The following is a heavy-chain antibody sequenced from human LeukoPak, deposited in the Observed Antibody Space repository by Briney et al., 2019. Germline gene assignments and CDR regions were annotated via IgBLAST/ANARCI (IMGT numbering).Heavy chain of an antibody. D-gene: IGHD3-9*01. CDR1: GFTFSSYA. CDR2: ISYDGSNK. V-gene: IGHV3-30-3*01. Sequence: PGGSLRLSCAASGFTFSSYAMHWVRQAPGKGLEWVAVISYDGSNKYYADSVKGRFTISRDNSKNTLYLQMNSLRAEDTAVYYCAKDEDYDILTGSSIHYYGMDVWGQGTTITVSS. CDR3: AKDEDYDILTGSSIHYYGMDV. J-gene: IGHJ6*02.